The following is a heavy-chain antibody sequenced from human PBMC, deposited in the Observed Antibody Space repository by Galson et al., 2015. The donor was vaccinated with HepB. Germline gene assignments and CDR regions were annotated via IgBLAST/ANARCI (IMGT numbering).Heavy chain of an antibody. CDR2: TYYRSKWYN. D-gene: IGHD6-19*01. CDR3: ARDGGSSGWYYFDY. Sequence: CAISGDSVSSNSAAWNWIRQSPSRGLEWLGRTYYRSKWYNDYAVSVKSRITINPDTSKNQFSLQLSSVTAADTAVYYCARDGGSSGWYYFDYWGQGTLVTVSS. J-gene: IGHJ4*02. V-gene: IGHV6-1*01. CDR1: GDSVSSNSAA.